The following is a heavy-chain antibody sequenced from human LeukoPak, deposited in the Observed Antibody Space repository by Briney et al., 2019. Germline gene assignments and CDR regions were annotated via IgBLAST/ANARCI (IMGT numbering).Heavy chain of an antibody. Sequence: PGGSLRLSCAASGFTFSSYSMNRVRQAPGKGLEWVSYISSSSSTIYYADSVKGRFTISRDNAKNSLYLQMNSLRAEDTAVYYCARGPRKYSSSSGIVGARTDKTFDYWGQGTLVTVSS. CDR1: GFTFSSYS. D-gene: IGHD6-6*01. J-gene: IGHJ4*02. V-gene: IGHV3-48*01. CDR3: ARGPRKYSSSSGIVGARTDKTFDY. CDR2: ISSSSSTI.